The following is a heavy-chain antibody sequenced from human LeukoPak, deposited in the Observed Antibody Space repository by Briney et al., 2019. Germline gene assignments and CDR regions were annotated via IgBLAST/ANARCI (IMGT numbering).Heavy chain of an antibody. D-gene: IGHD1-26*01. V-gene: IGHV1-46*01. CDR2: INPSGGST. Sequence: GASGKVSCKAAGYTFTSYYMHWVRQAPGQGVEGRGVINPSGGSTSYAQKFQRRVTMTSDTSTSTVYMELSSLRSEDTAVYYCARDDSIVEANFDYWGQGTLVTVSP. J-gene: IGHJ4*02. CDR3: ARDDSIVEANFDY. CDR1: GYTFTSYY.